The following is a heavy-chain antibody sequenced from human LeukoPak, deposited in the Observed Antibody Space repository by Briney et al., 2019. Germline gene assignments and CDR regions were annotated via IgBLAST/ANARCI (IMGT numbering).Heavy chain of an antibody. D-gene: IGHD1-1*01. Sequence: PGGSLRLSCVASGFTFSTFSMNWVRQAPGKGLEWISYISDSSASIYYADSVKGRFTISRDNAKNSLYLQMNSLRAEDTAVYYCASVQTTTFYYYGMDVWGQGTTVTVSS. V-gene: IGHV3-48*01. J-gene: IGHJ6*02. CDR1: GFTFSTFS. CDR2: ISDSSASI. CDR3: ASVQTTTFYYYGMDV.